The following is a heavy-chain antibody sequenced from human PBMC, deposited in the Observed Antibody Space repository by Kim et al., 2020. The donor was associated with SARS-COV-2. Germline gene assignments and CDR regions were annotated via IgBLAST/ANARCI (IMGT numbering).Heavy chain of an antibody. V-gene: IGHV4-59*08. J-gene: IGHJ4*02. D-gene: IGHD2-15*01. Sequence: SETLSLTCAVSRGSISGYYWSWIRQPPGKGLECVGYVSYSGTTNYNPSPESRVTMSVDTSKNQCSLNLSSVTAADTAVYYCARRPCSGGSCRGFDSWGQGTLVIVSS. CDR1: RGSISGYY. CDR2: VSYSGTT. CDR3: ARRPCSGGSCRGFDS.